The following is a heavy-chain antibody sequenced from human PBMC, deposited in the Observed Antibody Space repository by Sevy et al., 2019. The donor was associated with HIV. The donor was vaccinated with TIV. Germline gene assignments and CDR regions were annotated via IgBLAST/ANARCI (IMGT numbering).Heavy chain of an antibody. J-gene: IGHJ3*02. V-gene: IGHV4-39*01. Sequence: SETLSLTCTVSGGSISSSSYYWGWIRQPPGKGLEWIGSIYYSGSTYYNPSLKSRVTISVDTSKNQFSLKLSSVTAADTAVYYCARPRLTMIVPAGGAFDIWGQGTMVTVSS. D-gene: IGHD3-22*01. CDR3: ARPRLTMIVPAGGAFDI. CDR2: IYYSGST. CDR1: GGSISSSSYY.